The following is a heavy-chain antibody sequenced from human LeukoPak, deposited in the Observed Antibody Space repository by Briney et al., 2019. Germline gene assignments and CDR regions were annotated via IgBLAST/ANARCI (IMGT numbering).Heavy chain of an antibody. D-gene: IGHD3-3*01. Sequence: ASVKVSCKASGYTFTSNGFSWVRQAPGQGLEWMGRISGYSGNTNYAQKFQGRFTMTTDTSTSTAYMELRSLRSDDTAVYYCARDSLHFGVAEMFDPWGQGTLVTVSS. CDR3: ARDSLHFGVAEMFDP. V-gene: IGHV1-18*01. J-gene: IGHJ5*02. CDR2: ISGYSGNT. CDR1: GYTFTSNG.